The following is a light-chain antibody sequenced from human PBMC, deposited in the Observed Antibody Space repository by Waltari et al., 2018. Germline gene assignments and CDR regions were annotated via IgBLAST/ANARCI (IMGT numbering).Light chain of an antibody. Sequence: DIQMTQSPSTLSASIGDRVTITCRASQSIGRLLAWYQQKPGKAPKLLIYLASKLPSGVPSRFSASESGTEFTLSIDSLEPDDFATYYCQNYAEGSPTSAFGQGTKVEIK. V-gene: IGKV1-5*03. CDR3: QNYAEGSPTSA. CDR2: LAS. J-gene: IGKJ1*01. CDR1: QSIGRL.